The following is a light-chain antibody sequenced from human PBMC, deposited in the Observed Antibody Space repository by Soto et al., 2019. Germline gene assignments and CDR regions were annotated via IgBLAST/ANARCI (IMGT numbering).Light chain of an antibody. J-gene: IGLJ2*01. CDR2: SNN. CDR3: AAWDDSLNGPV. V-gene: IGLV1-44*01. CDR1: SSNIGSNT. Sequence: QSVLTQPPSASGTPGQRVTISCSGSSSNIGSNTVNWYQQLPGTATKLLIDSNNQRPSGVPDRFSGSKSGTSASLAISGLQSEDEADYYCAAWDDSLNGPVFGGGTKLTVL.